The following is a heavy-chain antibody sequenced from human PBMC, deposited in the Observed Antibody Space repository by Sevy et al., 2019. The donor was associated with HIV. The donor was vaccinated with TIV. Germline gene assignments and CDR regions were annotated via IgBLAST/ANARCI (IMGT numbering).Heavy chain of an antibody. CDR3: ARNLYATGTFDY. CDR2: MTPSSRET. D-gene: IGHD2-8*01. V-gene: IGHV1-8*01. CDR1: GYTFTSYD. Sequence: ASVKVSCKASGYTFTSYDINWVRQAAGQGLEWVGWMTPSSRETGYAQKFEGRITMTGDTSISTAYLELSSLTSEDTAVYFCARNLYATGTFDYWGQGTLVTVSS. J-gene: IGHJ4*02.